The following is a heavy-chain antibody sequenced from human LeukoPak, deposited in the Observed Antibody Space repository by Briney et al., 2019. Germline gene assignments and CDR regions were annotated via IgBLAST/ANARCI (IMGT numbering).Heavy chain of an antibody. CDR3: TRGVGAGGY. CDR2: IYSSGTT. CDR1: GLSINLFS. V-gene: IGHV4-4*07. Sequence: SETLSLTCSVSGLSINLFSWSWIRQHAGKGLEWIGRIYSSGTTFYNPSLKGRVTVSVDKSRNQFSLEMKSVTVADTAVYYCTRGVGAGGYWGQGTQVTVSS. J-gene: IGHJ4*02. D-gene: IGHD1-26*01.